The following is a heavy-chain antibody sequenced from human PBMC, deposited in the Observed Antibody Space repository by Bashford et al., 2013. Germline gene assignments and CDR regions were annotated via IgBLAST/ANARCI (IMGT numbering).Heavy chain of an antibody. CDR2: IISIFGTA. Sequence: SVKGSPARASGGTFSTYAINWVRQAPGQGLEWMGRIISIFGTANYAQKFQGRVTITADESTSTAYMELSSLTSEDTAVYYCASARVPTVTYYNFFDPWGQGTLVTVSS. CDR1: GGTFSTYA. CDR3: ASARVPTVTYYNFFDP. D-gene: IGHD4-17*01. J-gene: IGHJ5*02. V-gene: IGHV1-69*13.